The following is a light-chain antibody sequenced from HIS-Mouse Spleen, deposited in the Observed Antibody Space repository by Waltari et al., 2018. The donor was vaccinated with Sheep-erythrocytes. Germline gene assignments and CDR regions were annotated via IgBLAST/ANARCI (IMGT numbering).Light chain of an antibody. CDR2: DVS. V-gene: IGLV2-11*01. CDR3: CSYAGSYNHV. J-gene: IGLJ1*01. Sequence: QSALTHRRSVSGSPGQSVTISCTGTTRAVGGDNSVPWYQQHPGKAPKLVIYDVSKRPSGDPDRFSGSKSGNTASLTISGLQAEDEADYYCCSYAGSYNHVFATGTKVTVL. CDR1: TRAVGGDNS.